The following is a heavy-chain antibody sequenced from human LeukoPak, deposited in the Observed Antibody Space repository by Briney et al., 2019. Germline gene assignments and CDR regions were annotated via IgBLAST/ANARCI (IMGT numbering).Heavy chain of an antibody. CDR3: AKDSAGYYYAFDI. V-gene: IGHV3-33*06. D-gene: IGHD3-22*01. CDR1: GFTFSSYG. Sequence: RGSLRLSCAASGFTFSSYGMHWVRQAPGKGLEWVAVIWYDGSNKYYADAVKGRFTISRDNSKNTLHLQMNSLRAEDTAVYYCAKDSAGYYYAFDIWGQGTMVTVSS. CDR2: IWYDGSNK. J-gene: IGHJ3*02.